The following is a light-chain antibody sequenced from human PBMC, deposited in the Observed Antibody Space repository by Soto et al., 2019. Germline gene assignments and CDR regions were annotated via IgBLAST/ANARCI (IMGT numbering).Light chain of an antibody. CDR2: DVT. V-gene: IGLV2-14*01. CDR1: SSDIGAYDY. Sequence: QSALTQPASVSGSPGQSITISCTGSSSDIGAYDYVSWYQQRPVKAPKLMIFDVTNRPSGVSDRFSGSKSGNTASLTISGLQTEDEADYYCSSYTSSSTPYVFGTGTKVNVL. J-gene: IGLJ1*01. CDR3: SSYTSSSTPYV.